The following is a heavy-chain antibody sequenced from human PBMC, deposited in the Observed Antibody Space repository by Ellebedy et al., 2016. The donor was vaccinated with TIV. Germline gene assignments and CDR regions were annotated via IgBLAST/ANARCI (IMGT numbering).Heavy chain of an antibody. D-gene: IGHD5-18*01. J-gene: IGHJ4*02. Sequence: GGSLRLSCAASGFTFSSYGMHWVRQAPGKGLEWVAVISYDGSNKYYADSVKGRFTISRDNSKNTLYLQMNSLRAEDTAVYYCAREVLWKGYSYGFFDYWGQGTLVTVSS. V-gene: IGHV3-30*03. CDR3: AREVLWKGYSYGFFDY. CDR2: ISYDGSNK. CDR1: GFTFSSYG.